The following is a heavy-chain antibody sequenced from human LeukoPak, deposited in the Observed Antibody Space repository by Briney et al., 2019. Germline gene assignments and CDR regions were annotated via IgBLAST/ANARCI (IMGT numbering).Heavy chain of an antibody. D-gene: IGHD6-19*01. CDR2: IKQDGSEK. CDR1: GFPFSSHW. CDR3: ASGGGWVFNN. Sequence: GGSLRLSCAASGFPFSSHWLSWFRQSPGKGLEWVAHIKQDGSEKYYVDSVKGRFTISRDNARNSQYLQMNSLRAEDTAVYYCASGGGWVFNNWGQGTLVTVSS. J-gene: IGHJ4*02. V-gene: IGHV3-7*01.